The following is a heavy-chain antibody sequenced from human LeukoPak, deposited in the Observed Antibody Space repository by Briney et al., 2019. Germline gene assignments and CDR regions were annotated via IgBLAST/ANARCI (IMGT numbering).Heavy chain of an antibody. CDR3: TTDAPYYYGSGTKTDSFYL. CDR2: IKSKISGGTT. J-gene: IGHJ3*01. CDR1: GFTFSDAW. Sequence: GGSLRLSCAASGFTFSDAWMYWVRQAPGKGLQWVGRIKSKISGGTTDYAAPVKGRFTISRDDSKNTVYLHMYSLKTEDTAVYHCTTDAPYYYGSGTKTDSFYLWGQGTKVTVSS. D-gene: IGHD3-10*01. V-gene: IGHV3-15*01.